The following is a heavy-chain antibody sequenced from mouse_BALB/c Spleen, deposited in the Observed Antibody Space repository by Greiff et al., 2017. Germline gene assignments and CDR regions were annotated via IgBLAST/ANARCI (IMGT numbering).Heavy chain of an antibody. V-gene: IGHV1-39*01. Sequence: EVKLMESGPELEKPGASVKISCKASGYSFTGYNMNWVKQSNGKSLEWIGNIDPYYGGTSYNQKFKGKATLTVDKSSSTAYMQLKSLTSEDSAVYYCARSGYRYDVGHWYFDVWGAGTTVTVSS. CDR2: IDPYYGGT. CDR3: ARSGYRYDVGHWYFDV. J-gene: IGHJ1*01. CDR1: GYSFTGYN. D-gene: IGHD2-14*01.